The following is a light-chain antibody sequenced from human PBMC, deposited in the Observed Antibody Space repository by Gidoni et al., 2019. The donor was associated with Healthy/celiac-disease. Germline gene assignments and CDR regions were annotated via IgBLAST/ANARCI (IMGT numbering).Light chain of an antibody. J-gene: IGLJ2*01. CDR3: SSYTSSSTPVV. V-gene: IGLV2-14*01. CDR1: SSDVGGYNY. CDR2: DVS. Sequence: SALTQPASVSGSPGQSLTISCTGTSSDVGGYNYVSWYQQHPGKAPKLMIYDVSNRPSGVSKRFAGSKSGNTASLTISGLQAEDEADYYCSSYTSSSTPVVFGGGTKLTAL.